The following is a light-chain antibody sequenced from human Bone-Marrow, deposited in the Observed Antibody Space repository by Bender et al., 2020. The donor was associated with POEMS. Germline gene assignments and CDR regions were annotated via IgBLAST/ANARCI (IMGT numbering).Light chain of an antibody. CDR3: QSYDNNNPLV. Sequence: NFMLTQPHSVSGSLGNTVVISCTRSSGNIATNYVQWYQQRPGSAPTTVIFHDNLRPSGVPDRFSGSIDRSSNSASLTISGLQTEDEADYYCQSYDNNNPLVFGGGTKLTVL. CDR1: SGNIATNY. V-gene: IGLV6-57*03. J-gene: IGLJ3*02. CDR2: HDN.